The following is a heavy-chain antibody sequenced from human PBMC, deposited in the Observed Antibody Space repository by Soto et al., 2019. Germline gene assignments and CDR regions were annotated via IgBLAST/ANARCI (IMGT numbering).Heavy chain of an antibody. CDR2: IYYSGST. Sequence: SETLSLTCTVSGGSISSYYWSWIRQPPGKGLEWIGYIYYSGSTNYNPSPKSRVTISVDTSKNQFSLKLSSVTAADTAVYYCARHAVVAAINYNWFDPWGQGTLVTVSS. J-gene: IGHJ5*02. CDR1: GGSISSYY. V-gene: IGHV4-59*08. CDR3: ARHAVVAAINYNWFDP. D-gene: IGHD2-15*01.